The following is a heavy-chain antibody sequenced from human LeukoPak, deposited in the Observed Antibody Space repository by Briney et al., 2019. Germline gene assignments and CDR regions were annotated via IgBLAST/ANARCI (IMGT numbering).Heavy chain of an antibody. CDR2: IYHSGST. CDR1: DFSISSGYY. V-gene: IGHV4-38-2*02. D-gene: IGHD5-12*01. J-gene: IGHJ4*02. CDR3: ARDESGYNYFDY. Sequence: SETLSLTCTVSDFSISSGYYWGWIQQPPGKGLEWIGSIYHSGSTYYNPSLKSRVTISLDTSKNQFSLKLTSVTAADTAVYYCARDESGYNYFDYWGQGTLVTVSS.